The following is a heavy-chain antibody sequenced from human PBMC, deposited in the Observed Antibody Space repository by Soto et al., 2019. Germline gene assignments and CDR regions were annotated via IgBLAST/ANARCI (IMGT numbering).Heavy chain of an antibody. J-gene: IGHJ4*02. CDR1: GFTFSSYA. V-gene: IGHV3-23*01. D-gene: IGHD3-3*01. CDR3: AKDGGYYDFWSDY. CDR2: ISGCGGST. Sequence: GGSLRLSCAASGFTFSSYAMSWVRQAPGKGLEWVSAISGCGGSTYYADSVKGRFTISRDNSKNTLYLQMNSLRAEDTAVYYCAKDGGYYDFWSDYWGQGTLVTVSS.